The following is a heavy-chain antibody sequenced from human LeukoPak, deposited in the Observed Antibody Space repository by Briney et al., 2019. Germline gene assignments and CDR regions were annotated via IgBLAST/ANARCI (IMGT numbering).Heavy chain of an antibody. D-gene: IGHD1-26*01. CDR2: IIPMSDTA. Sequence: SVKVSCEASGGTFNSYAISWVRQAPGQGLEWMGGIIPMSDTANYPQKFRGRLTITADIPTSTVYMELSSLRSEDTAVYYCAREDDTGRYMGDDAFDIWGQGTMVTVSS. CDR3: AREDDTGRYMGDDAFDI. CDR1: GGTFNSYA. V-gene: IGHV1-69*06. J-gene: IGHJ3*02.